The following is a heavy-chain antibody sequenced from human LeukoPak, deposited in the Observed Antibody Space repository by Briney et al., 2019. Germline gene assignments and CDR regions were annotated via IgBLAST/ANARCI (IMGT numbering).Heavy chain of an antibody. CDR2: INPNSGGT. CDR3: AIYTVTTRYDAFDI. D-gene: IGHD4-17*01. V-gene: IGHV1-2*06. CDR1: GYTFTGYY. Sequence: ASVKVSCKASGYTFTGYYMHWVRQAPGQGLEWMGRINPNSGGTNYAQKFQGRVTMTRDTSISTAYMELSRLRSDDTAVYYCAIYTVTTRYDAFDIWGQGKMVTVSS. J-gene: IGHJ3*02.